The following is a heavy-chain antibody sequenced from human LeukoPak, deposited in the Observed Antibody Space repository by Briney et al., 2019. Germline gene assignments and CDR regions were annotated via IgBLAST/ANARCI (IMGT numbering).Heavy chain of an antibody. D-gene: IGHD1-26*01. Sequence: SETLSLTCAVYGGSFSGYYWSWIRQPPWKGLEWIGEINHSGSTNYNPSLKSRVTISVDTSKNQFSLTLSSVTAADTAVYYCARFISGSYYDYFDYWGQGMLVTVSS. CDR3: ARFISGSYYDYFDY. CDR1: GGSFSGYY. CDR2: INHSGST. J-gene: IGHJ4*02. V-gene: IGHV4-34*01.